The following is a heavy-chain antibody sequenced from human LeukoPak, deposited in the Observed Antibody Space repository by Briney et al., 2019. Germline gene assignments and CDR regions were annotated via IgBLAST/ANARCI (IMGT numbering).Heavy chain of an antibody. CDR3: ATFVGTVSGSYTVPGGLLV. CDR2: INPDGSDS. D-gene: IGHD3-16*02. CDR1: EFEPTYFW. J-gene: IGHJ6*04. Sequence: QPGGSLRLSCVALEFEPTYFWMPWVRRAPGKGLEWVANINPDGSDSFCLDSVRGRFTISRDNAKKSLYLQMNSLRAEDTAVYYCATFVGTVSGSYTVPGGLLVWGKGTTVSVSS. V-gene: IGHV3-7*01.